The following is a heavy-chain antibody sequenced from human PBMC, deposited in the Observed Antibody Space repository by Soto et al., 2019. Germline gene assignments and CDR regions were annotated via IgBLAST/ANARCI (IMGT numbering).Heavy chain of an antibody. D-gene: IGHD4-4*01. Sequence: GASVKVSCKASGYTFTSYAMHWVRQAPGQRLEWMGWINAGNGNTKYSQKFQGRVTITRDTSASTAYMELSSLRSEDTAVYYCASETLYSNYVAYYGMDVWGQGTTVTVSS. J-gene: IGHJ6*02. CDR2: INAGNGNT. V-gene: IGHV1-3*01. CDR3: ASETLYSNYVAYYGMDV. CDR1: GYTFTSYA.